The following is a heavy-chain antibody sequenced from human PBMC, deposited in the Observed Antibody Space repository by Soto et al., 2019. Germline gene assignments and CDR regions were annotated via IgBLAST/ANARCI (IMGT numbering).Heavy chain of an antibody. J-gene: IGHJ4*02. CDR3: AKGYSSSWYEGRSYYFDY. CDR1: GFTFSSYG. V-gene: IGHV3-30*18. CDR2: ISYDGSNK. Sequence: GGSLRLSCAASGFTFSSYGMRWGRQAPGKGLEWVAVISYDGSNKYYADSVKGRFTISRDNSKNTLYLQMNSLRAEDTAVYYCAKGYSSSWYEGRSYYFDYWGQGTPVTVSS. D-gene: IGHD6-13*01.